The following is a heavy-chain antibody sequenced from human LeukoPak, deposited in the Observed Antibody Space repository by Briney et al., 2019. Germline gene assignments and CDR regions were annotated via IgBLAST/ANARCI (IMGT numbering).Heavy chain of an antibody. J-gene: IGHJ4*02. V-gene: IGHV4-34*01. CDR2: INHSGST. D-gene: IGHD3-3*01. Sequence: PSETLSLTCAVYGGSFSGYYWSWIRQPPGKGLEWIGEINHSGSTNYNPSLKSRVTISVDTSKNQFSLKLSSVTAADTAVYYCARDREGYYEFWSGYYIKYWGQGTLLTVSS. CDR1: GGSFSGYY. CDR3: ARDREGYYEFWSGYYIKY.